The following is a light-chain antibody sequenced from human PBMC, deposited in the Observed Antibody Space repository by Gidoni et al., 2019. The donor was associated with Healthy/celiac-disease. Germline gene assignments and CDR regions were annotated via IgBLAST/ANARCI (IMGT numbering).Light chain of an antibody. CDR2: DAS. CDR3: QQYANIPN. Sequence: DIQVTQSPSSLSASVGDRVTVTCQASQDISKYLNWYQHQPGKAPKLLIYDASNLETGVPSRFSGSGSGTAFTFTIRPLQPEDIGTYYCQQYANIPNFGQXTRLEI. J-gene: IGKJ5*01. V-gene: IGKV1-33*01. CDR1: QDISKY.